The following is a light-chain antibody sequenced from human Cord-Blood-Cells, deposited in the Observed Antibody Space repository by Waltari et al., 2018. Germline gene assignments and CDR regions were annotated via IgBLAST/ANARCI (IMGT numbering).Light chain of an antibody. V-gene: IGLV2-14*01. CDR2: DVS. CDR1: RRDVGGYNC. Sequence: QSALTQPASVSGSPGQSIPIPCTGTRRDVGGYNCVSWYQQHPGKAPKLMIYDVSNRPSGVSNRFSGSKSGNTASLTISGLQAEDEADYYCSSYTSSSTPVFGGGTKLTVL. CDR3: SSYTSSSTPV. J-gene: IGLJ3*02.